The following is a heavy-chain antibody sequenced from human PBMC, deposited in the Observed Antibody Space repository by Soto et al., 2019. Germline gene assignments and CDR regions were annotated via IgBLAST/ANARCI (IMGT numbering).Heavy chain of an antibody. CDR1: GFTFSSYG. CDR3: AKDSKRSKYCSSISCYGGLDY. CDR2: ISYDGSNK. V-gene: IGHV3-30*18. Sequence: QVQLVESGGGVVQPGRSLRLSCAASGFTFSSYGMHWVRQAPGKGLEWVAVISYDGSNKYYADSVKGRFTISRDNSKNTLYLQMNSLRAEDTAVYYCAKDSKRSKYCSSISCYGGLDYWGQGTLVTVSS. J-gene: IGHJ4*02. D-gene: IGHD2-2*01.